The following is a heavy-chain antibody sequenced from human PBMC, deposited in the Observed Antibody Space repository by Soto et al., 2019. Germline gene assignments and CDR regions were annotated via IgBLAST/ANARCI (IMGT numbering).Heavy chain of an antibody. J-gene: IGHJ4*02. CDR2: INAVTGNT. CDR3: ARSGWHQRYDY. D-gene: IGHD6-25*01. CDR1: GYTFTDYS. Sequence: QVQLVQSGAEVKKPGASVKVSCEASGYTFTDYSIHWVRQAPGHRLEWMGWINAVTGNTRYSQNFQGRVTITRDTSATTAYMELSGLRSDDTGVYFCARSGWHQRYDYWGQGTLVAVSS. V-gene: IGHV1-3*01.